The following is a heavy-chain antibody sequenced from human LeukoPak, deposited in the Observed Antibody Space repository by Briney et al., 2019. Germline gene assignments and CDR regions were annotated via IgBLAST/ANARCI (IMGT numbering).Heavy chain of an antibody. CDR2: IYYSGST. CDR3: ARRVGIAAAGFINY. D-gene: IGHD6-13*01. V-gene: IGHV4-39*01. Sequence: PSETLSLTCTVSIGSIHSSSYYCGWIRQPPGKGLEWIGSIYYSGSTLYNPPLKSRVTISVDTSKNQFSLKLSSVTAADTAVYYCARRVGIAAAGFINYWGQGTLVTVSS. J-gene: IGHJ4*02. CDR1: IGSIHSSSYY.